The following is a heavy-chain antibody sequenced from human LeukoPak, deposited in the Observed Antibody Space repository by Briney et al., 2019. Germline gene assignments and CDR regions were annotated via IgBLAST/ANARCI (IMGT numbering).Heavy chain of an antibody. Sequence: SETLSLTCVLYGVSSTNYFWSWIRQPPGKGLDWIGEINRSASTNYNPSLKSRVTISIDTAKNQFSLKLISVTATDTAVYYCARRGPPRTMLRGVKSGWFDPWGQGTLVTVSS. CDR2: INRSAST. D-gene: IGHD3-10*01. J-gene: IGHJ5*02. CDR1: GVSSTNYF. V-gene: IGHV4-34*01. CDR3: ARRGPPRTMLRGVKSGWFDP.